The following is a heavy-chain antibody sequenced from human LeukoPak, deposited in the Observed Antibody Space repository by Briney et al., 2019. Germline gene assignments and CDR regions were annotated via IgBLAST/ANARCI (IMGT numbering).Heavy chain of an antibody. CDR2: ISAYNGNT. J-gene: IGHJ4*02. CDR3: ARDGSALGIVGAYFDY. CDR1: GYTFTSYG. V-gene: IGHV1-18*01. D-gene: IGHD1-26*01. Sequence: ASVKVSCKASGYTFTSYGISWVRQAPGQGLEWMGWISAYNGNTNYAQKLQGRVTMTTDTSTSTAHMELRSLRSDDTAVYYCARDGSALGIVGAYFDYWGQGTLVTVSS.